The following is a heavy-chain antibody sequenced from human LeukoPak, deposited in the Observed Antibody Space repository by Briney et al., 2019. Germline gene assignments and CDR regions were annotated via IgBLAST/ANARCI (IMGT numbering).Heavy chain of an antibody. Sequence: PSGTLSLTCAVSGGSITHSYWSWIRHSAGTGMEWIGRIHATGTTNYNPSFKSRVSMSLDMPTSQFSLTLSAVTVADTATYYCARIFDRDVWGQGALVTVSP. CDR3: ARIFDRDV. J-gene: IGHJ3*01. V-gene: IGHV4-4*07. CDR2: IHATGTT. CDR1: GGSITHSY. D-gene: IGHD3-22*01.